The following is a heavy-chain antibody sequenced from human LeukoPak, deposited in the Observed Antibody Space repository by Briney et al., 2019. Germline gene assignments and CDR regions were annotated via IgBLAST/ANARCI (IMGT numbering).Heavy chain of an antibody. D-gene: IGHD2-2*01. CDR2: ISSSSSYI. CDR1: GFTFSSYS. Sequence: PGGSLRLSCAASGFTFSSYSMNWVRQAPGKGLEWVSSISSSSSYIYYADSVKGRFTISRDNAKNSLYLQMNSLRAEDTAVYCCARHCSSASCPTYYYYYGMDVWGQGTTVTVSS. CDR3: ARHCSSASCPTYYYYYGMDV. J-gene: IGHJ6*02. V-gene: IGHV3-21*01.